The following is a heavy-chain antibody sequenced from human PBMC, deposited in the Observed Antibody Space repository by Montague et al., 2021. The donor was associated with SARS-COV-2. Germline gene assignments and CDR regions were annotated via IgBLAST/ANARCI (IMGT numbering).Heavy chain of an antibody. J-gene: IGHJ4*02. V-gene: IGHV4-34*01. CDR2: IYHSGST. Sequence: SETLSLTRAVHGGSFSGYYWSWIRQPPGKGLEWIGEIYHSGSTNYNPSLKSRVTISVDTSKNQFSLKLSSVTAADTAVYCCARANGYYFDYWGQGTLVTVSS. CDR1: GGSFSGYY. D-gene: IGHD2-8*01. CDR3: ARANGYYFDY.